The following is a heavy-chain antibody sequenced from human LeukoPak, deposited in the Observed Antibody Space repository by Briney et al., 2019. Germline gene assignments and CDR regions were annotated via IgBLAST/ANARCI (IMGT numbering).Heavy chain of an antibody. D-gene: IGHD1-26*01. CDR2: IYYSGST. J-gene: IGHJ4*02. CDR3: ARAYGEYSGRYYWGFDFDY. Sequence: PSQTLSLTCTVSGGSISSGDYYWSWIRQPPGKGLEWIGYIYYSGSTYYNPSLKSRVTISVDTSKNQFSLKLSSVTAADTAVYYCARAYGEYSGRYYWGFDFDYWGQGTLVTVSS. CDR1: GGSISSGDYY. V-gene: IGHV4-30-4*08.